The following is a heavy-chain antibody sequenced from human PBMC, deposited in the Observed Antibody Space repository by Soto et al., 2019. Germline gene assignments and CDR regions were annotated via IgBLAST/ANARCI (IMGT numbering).Heavy chain of an antibody. V-gene: IGHV1-18*01. Sequence: QVQLVQSGAEVKKPGASVKVSCKASGYTFTSYGISWVRQAPGQGLEWMGWISAYNGNTNYAQKLQGRVTMTTDTSTSTAYMELRGLRSADKAVYYCGRGRGIAAAGRYYYYYYGMDVGGQGTTVTVSS. CDR3: GRGRGIAAAGRYYYYYYGMDV. D-gene: IGHD6-13*01. J-gene: IGHJ6*02. CDR2: ISAYNGNT. CDR1: GYTFTSYG.